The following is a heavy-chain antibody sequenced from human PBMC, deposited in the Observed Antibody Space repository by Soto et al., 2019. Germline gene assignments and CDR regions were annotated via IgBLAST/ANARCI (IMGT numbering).Heavy chain of an antibody. V-gene: IGHV4-30-4*01. CDR3: VRTAREGAVAPHWFDR. D-gene: IGHD2-21*02. J-gene: IGHJ5*02. Sequence: SETLSVTCTVSGASIKSTDYYWSWIRQAPGKGLEWIGYVYYTGSTYYNPSLMSRLTISVDTSKNQLSLKLTSVTAAETAVYYXVRTAREGAVAPHWFDRWGQGTQVTVSS. CDR1: GASIKSTDYY. CDR2: VYYTGST.